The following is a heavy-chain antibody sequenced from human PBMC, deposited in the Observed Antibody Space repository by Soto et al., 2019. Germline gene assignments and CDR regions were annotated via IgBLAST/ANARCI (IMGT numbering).Heavy chain of an antibody. CDR1: GGSISSGGYS. V-gene: IGHV4-30-2*01. J-gene: IGHJ4*02. CDR3: ARAGGLGAVAADY. D-gene: IGHD6-19*01. Sequence: QLPLQESGSGLVKPSQTLSLTCAVSGGSISSGGYSWSWIRQPPGKGLEWIGYIYHSGSTYYNPSLKSRVTISVDRSKNQFSLKLSSVTAADTAVYYCARAGGLGAVAADYWGQGTLVTVSS. CDR2: IYHSGST.